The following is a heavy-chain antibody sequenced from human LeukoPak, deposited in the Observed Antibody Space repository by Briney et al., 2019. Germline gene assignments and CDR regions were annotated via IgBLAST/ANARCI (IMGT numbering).Heavy chain of an antibody. CDR3: ARDGYYDSRGYAYWYFDL. J-gene: IGHJ2*01. CDR1: GFTFNTYS. Sequence: GGSLRLSCAASGFTFNTYSMNWVRQAPGKGLEWVSHISSSSSTIYYADSVKGRFTISRDNAKTSLYLQMNSLRDEDTAMYYCARDGYYDSRGYAYWYFDLWGRGTLVTVSS. D-gene: IGHD3-22*01. CDR2: ISSSSSTI. V-gene: IGHV3-48*02.